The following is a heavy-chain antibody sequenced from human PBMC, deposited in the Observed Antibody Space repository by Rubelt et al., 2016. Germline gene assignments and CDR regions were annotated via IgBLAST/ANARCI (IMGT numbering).Heavy chain of an antibody. CDR1: RFTFDDYA. D-gene: IGHD1-1*01. CDR3: ARVGYRRNLNDLDH. J-gene: IGHJ4*02. Sequence: SGGGLVQPGGSLRLSCAASRFTFDDYAMHWVRQAPGKGLEWVSGISWNSGSINYADSVKGRFTISRDNAKNSLYLQMNSLRAEDTALYYCARVGYRRNLNDLDHWGRGTLVTVSS. CDR2: ISWNSGSI. V-gene: IGHV3-9*01.